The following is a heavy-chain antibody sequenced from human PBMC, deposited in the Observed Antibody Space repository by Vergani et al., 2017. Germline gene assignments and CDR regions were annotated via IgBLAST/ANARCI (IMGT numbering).Heavy chain of an antibody. D-gene: IGHD4-17*01. CDR3: ATWDGDYYFDY. CDR1: GASFSRSTW. CDR2: IYHSGST. V-gene: IGHV4-4*02. Sequence: QVQLQESGPGLVKPSGTLSPTCAVSGASFSRSTWWRWVRQPPGKGLEWIGEIYHSGSTNYNPSLKSRVTISVDKSKNQFSLKLGSVTAADTAVYYCATWDGDYYFDYWGQGTLVTVSS. J-gene: IGHJ4*02.